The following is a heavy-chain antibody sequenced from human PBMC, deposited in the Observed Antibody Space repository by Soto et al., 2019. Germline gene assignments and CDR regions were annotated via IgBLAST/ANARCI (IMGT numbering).Heavy chain of an antibody. CDR1: GFTFGSYW. CDR3: ARVGPEMIVAVAAFDI. D-gene: IGHD3-22*01. Sequence: EVQLVQSGGGLVQPGGSLRLSCVASGFTFGSYWMHWVREVPGKGLMWVSRINLDGASTAYADSVKGRFTISRDNAKNTLYLQMYSLRPEDTAVYYCARVGPEMIVAVAAFDIWGQGTMVNVSS. J-gene: IGHJ3*02. V-gene: IGHV3-74*01. CDR2: INLDGAST.